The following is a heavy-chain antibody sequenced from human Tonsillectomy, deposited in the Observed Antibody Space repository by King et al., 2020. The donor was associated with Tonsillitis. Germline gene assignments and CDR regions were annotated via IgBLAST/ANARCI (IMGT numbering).Heavy chain of an antibody. J-gene: IGHJ4*02. Sequence: VQLQESGPGLVKPSETLSLTCTVSGGSISSYYWSWIRQPAGKGLEWIGRIYTSGSTNYNPSLKSRVTMSVDTAKNQFPLKLSSVTAADTAVYYCARDRASSGWYGFGYWGQGTLVTVSS. CDR1: GGSISSYY. CDR3: ARDRASSGWYGFGY. D-gene: IGHD6-19*01. V-gene: IGHV4-4*07. CDR2: IYTSGST.